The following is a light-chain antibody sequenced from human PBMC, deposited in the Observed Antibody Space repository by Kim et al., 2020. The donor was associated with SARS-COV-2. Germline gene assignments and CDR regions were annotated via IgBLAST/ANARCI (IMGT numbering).Light chain of an antibody. Sequence: SSELTQPPSVSVSPGQAATITCSGDKLEEKFVSWFRQKPGQSSVLVIYEDIKRPSGIPERISGSTSGNTATLAIGGTQAMDEADYYCQTWDSSIVVFGGGTRLTVL. J-gene: IGLJ3*02. CDR3: QTWDSSIVV. CDR1: KLEEKF. V-gene: IGLV3-1*01. CDR2: EDI.